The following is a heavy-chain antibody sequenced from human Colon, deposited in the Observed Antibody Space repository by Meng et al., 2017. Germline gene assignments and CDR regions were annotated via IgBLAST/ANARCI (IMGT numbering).Heavy chain of an antibody. CDR2: IHPSGGT. D-gene: IGHD2-21*02. CDR1: GGSITIKNC. CDR3: ASRPAAFRTYYFDY. J-gene: IGHJ4*02. V-gene: IGHV4-4*02. Sequence: VSLQELGSGLVKPSVTLSLTCAISGGSITIKNCGSWVSQPPGKGLEWIGEIHPSGGTNYNPSLQSRVTISVDRSNNQFSLNLRSLTAADTATYYCASRPAAFRTYYFDYWGQGTLVTVSS.